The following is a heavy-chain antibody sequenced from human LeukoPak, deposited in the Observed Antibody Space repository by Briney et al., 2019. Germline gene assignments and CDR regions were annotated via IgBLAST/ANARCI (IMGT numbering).Heavy chain of an antibody. Sequence: SVKVSCKASGYTFTSYYMHWVRQAPGQGLEWMGGIIPIFGTANYAQKFQGRVTITADESTSTAYMELSSLRSEDTAVYYCARLEITTVTTSDYWGQGTLVTVSS. CDR1: GYTFTSYY. D-gene: IGHD4-17*01. J-gene: IGHJ4*02. CDR3: ARLEITTVTTSDY. CDR2: IIPIFGTA. V-gene: IGHV1-69*13.